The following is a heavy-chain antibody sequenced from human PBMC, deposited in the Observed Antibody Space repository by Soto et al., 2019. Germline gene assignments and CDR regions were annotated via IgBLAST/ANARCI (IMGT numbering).Heavy chain of an antibody. CDR2: IGGEAVST. D-gene: IGHD1-1*01. J-gene: IGHJ3*01. Sequence: EVQLVESGGGLVQRGGSLRLSCTASGFIFSHYAMNWVRQGPGKGLACVSVIGGEAVSTKCADSVTGRCTVSRDNSKNTMYLQLDSLIDDETAIYYCAKDSIEYNGIYDPFDFWGQGTMVTVSS. CDR1: GFIFSHYA. V-gene: IGHV3-23*04. CDR3: AKDSIEYNGIYDPFDF.